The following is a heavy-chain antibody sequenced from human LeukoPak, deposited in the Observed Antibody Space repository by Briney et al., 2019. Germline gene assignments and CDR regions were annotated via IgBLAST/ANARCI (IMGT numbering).Heavy chain of an antibody. J-gene: IGHJ4*02. D-gene: IGHD3-22*01. V-gene: IGHV4-4*09. CDR2: IHTSGS. CDR1: GGSISSYY. Sequence: SETLSLTCTVSGGSISSYYWTWIRQPPGKGLEWIGYIHTSGSNYNPSLKSRVTISIDTSKNQFSLRLTSVTAADTAMCYCARRSSDYYFDYWGQGTLVTVSS. CDR3: ARRSSDYYFDY.